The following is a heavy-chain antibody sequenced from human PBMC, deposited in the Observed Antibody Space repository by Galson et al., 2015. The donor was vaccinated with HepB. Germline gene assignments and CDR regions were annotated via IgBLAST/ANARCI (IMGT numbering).Heavy chain of an antibody. D-gene: IGHD5-18*01. CDR2: ISYDGSNQ. CDR1: GFTLSSYG. J-gene: IGHJ4*02. CDR3: ARDQRGYGDY. Sequence: SLRLSCAASGFTLSSYGMHWVRQAPGKGLEWVAVISYDGSNQYYTDSVKGRFTISRDNSKNTLYLQMNSLRAEDTAVYYCARDQRGYGDYWGQGTLVTVSS. V-gene: IGHV3-33*01.